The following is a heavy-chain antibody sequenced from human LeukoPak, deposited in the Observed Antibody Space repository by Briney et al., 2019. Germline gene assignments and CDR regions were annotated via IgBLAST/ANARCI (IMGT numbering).Heavy chain of an antibody. CDR1: GFTFNSYA. Sequence: GGSLRLSCAASGFTFNSYAFTWVRQAPGKGLEWVSGISGSGGSTYYADSVKGRFTISRDISKNTLYLQMNSLRAEDTALYYCAKVANWGTYAFDIWGQGTMVTVSS. D-gene: IGHD7-27*01. CDR3: AKVANWGTYAFDI. CDR2: ISGSGGST. V-gene: IGHV3-23*01. J-gene: IGHJ3*02.